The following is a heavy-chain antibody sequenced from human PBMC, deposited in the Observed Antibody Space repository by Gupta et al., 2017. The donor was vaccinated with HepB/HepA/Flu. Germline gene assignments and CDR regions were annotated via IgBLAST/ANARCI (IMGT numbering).Heavy chain of an antibody. CDR1: GYTFTGYY. Sequence: QVQLVQSGAEVKKPGASVKVSCKASGYTFTGYYMHWVRQAPGQGLEWMGWINPNSGGTHYAQKFQGWVTMTRDTSISTAYMELSRLRSDDTAVYYCARGGFEYSSSSIHMFSYYYYGMDVWGQGTTVTVSS. J-gene: IGHJ6*02. CDR2: INPNSGGT. V-gene: IGHV1-2*04. D-gene: IGHD6-6*01. CDR3: ARGGFEYSSSSIHMFSYYYYGMDV.